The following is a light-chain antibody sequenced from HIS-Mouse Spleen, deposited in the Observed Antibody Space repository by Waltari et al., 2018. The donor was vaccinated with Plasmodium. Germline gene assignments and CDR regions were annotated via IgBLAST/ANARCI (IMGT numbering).Light chain of an antibody. CDR2: AAS. CDR3: QKYNSAPWT. V-gene: IGKV1-27*01. Sequence: DIKMTQSPSSLPASVGDRLTITCRASQGISNYLAWYQQKPGKVPKLLIYAASTLQSGVPSRFSGSGSGTDFTLTISSLQPEDVATYYCQKYNSAPWTFGQGTKVEIK. CDR1: QGISNY. J-gene: IGKJ1*01.